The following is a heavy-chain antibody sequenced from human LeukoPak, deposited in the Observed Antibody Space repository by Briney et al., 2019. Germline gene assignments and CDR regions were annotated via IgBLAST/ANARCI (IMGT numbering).Heavy chain of an antibody. Sequence: ASVKVSCKASGGTFSSYAISWVRQAPGQGLEWMGGIIPIFGTANYAQKFQGRVTITTDESTSTAYMELSSLRSEDTAVYYCARASEPGLRFLEWLKLDYWGQGTLVTVSS. D-gene: IGHD3-3*01. V-gene: IGHV1-69*05. CDR1: GGTFSSYA. J-gene: IGHJ4*02. CDR2: IIPIFGTA. CDR3: ARASEPGLRFLEWLKLDY.